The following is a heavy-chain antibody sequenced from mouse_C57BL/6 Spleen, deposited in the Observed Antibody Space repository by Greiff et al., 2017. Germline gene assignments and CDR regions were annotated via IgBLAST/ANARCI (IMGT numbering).Heavy chain of an antibody. CDR2: INPYNGGT. Sequence: VQLQQSGPVLVKPGASVKMSCKASGYTFTDYYMNWVKQSHGKSLEWIGVINPYNGGTSYNQKFKGKAPFTVDKASSTAYMELNRLTSEDSAVYYCARRGLGRGYFDVWGTGTTVTVSS. CDR3: ARRGLGRGYFDV. CDR1: GYTFTDYY. D-gene: IGHD4-1*01. J-gene: IGHJ1*03. V-gene: IGHV1-19*01.